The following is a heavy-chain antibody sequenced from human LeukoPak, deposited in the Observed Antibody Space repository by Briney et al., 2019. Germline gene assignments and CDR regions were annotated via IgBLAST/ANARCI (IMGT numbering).Heavy chain of an antibody. Sequence: SETLSLTCAVYGGSFNDYYWSWIRQPPGKGLEWIGEINNSGSTKYNSSLKSRATISADTSKKQFFLKLNSVTAADTAVYYCARHTRFFMPPDLTFPYRAKKDTSYFDSWGQGVLVTVSS. D-gene: IGHD1-14*01. CDR3: ARHTRFFMPPDLTFPYRAKKDTSYFDS. J-gene: IGHJ4*02. CDR1: GGSFNDYY. V-gene: IGHV4-34*01. CDR2: INNSGST.